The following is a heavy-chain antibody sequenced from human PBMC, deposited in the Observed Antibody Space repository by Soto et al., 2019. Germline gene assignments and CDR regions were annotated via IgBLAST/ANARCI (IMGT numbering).Heavy chain of an antibody. CDR2: INHSGST. CDR1: GGSFSGYY. J-gene: IGHJ3*02. CDR3: ARGRGVDIVVVPAASSRGFGPFDI. D-gene: IGHD2-2*03. Sequence: SETLSLTCAVYGGSFSGYYWSWIRQPPGKGLEWIGEINHSGSTNYNPSLKSRVTISVDTSKNQFSLKLSSVTAADTAVYYCARGRGVDIVVVPAASSRGFGPFDIWGQGTMVTVSS. V-gene: IGHV4-34*01.